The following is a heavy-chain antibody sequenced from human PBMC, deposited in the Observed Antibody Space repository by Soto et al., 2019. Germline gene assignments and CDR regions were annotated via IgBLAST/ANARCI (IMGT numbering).Heavy chain of an antibody. CDR3: ARGTPPEVTTCCDWFDP. CDR1: GYTFTSYY. Sequence: QVQLVQSGAEVKKPGASVKVSCKASGYTFTSYYMHWVRQAPGQGLEWMGIINPSGGSTSYAQKFQGRVTMTRDTSTSTVYMELSSLRSEDTAVYYCARGTPPEVTTCCDWFDPWGQGTLVTVSS. D-gene: IGHD4-17*01. V-gene: IGHV1-46*01. CDR2: INPSGGST. J-gene: IGHJ5*02.